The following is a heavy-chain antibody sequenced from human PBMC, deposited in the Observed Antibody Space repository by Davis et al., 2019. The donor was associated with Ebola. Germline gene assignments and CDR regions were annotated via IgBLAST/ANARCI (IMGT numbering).Heavy chain of an antibody. CDR2: IKSKTDGGTT. CDR1: GFTFSNAW. J-gene: IGHJ6*02. D-gene: IGHD6-13*01. Sequence: GGSLRLSCAASGFTFSNAWMSWVRQAPGKGLEWVGRIKSKTDGGTTDYAAPVKGRFTISRDDSKNTLYLQMNSLKTEDTAVYYCTTYSSSWYGKYGMDVWGQGTTVTVSS. CDR3: TTYSSSWYGKYGMDV. V-gene: IGHV3-15*01.